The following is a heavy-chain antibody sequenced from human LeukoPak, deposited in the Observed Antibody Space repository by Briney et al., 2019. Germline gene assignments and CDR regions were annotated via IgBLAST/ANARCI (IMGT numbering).Heavy chain of an antibody. V-gene: IGHV4-39*01. D-gene: IGHD3/OR15-3a*01. J-gene: IGHJ4*02. CDR3: ARAQGNGLIDF. Sequence: SETLSLTCTVSGDSNSSSKKYWGWVRQPPGKGLEWIGSIYYSGNTYYNPSLKSRVTISLDTSRNQFSLRLSSVTAADTADYYCARAQGNGLIDFWGQGTLVTVSS. CDR1: GDSNSSSKKY. CDR2: IYYSGNT.